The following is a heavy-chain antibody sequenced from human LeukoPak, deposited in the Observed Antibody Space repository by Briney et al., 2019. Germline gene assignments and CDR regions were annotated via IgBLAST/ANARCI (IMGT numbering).Heavy chain of an antibody. Sequence: GGSLRLSCAASGFTFSSYSMNWVRQAPGKGLEWVSSISSSSSYIYYADSVKGRFTISRDNAKNSLYLQMNSLRAEDTAVYYCARDSPKPGLVAYNWFDPWGQGTLVTVSS. J-gene: IGHJ5*02. D-gene: IGHD2-8*02. CDR1: GFTFSSYS. CDR2: ISSSSSYI. V-gene: IGHV3-21*01. CDR3: ARDSPKPGLVAYNWFDP.